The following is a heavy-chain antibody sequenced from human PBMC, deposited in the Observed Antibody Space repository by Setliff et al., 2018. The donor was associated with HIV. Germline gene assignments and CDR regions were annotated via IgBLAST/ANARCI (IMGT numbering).Heavy chain of an antibody. CDR1: GASVTSGSSF. CDR3: ARLSASRFVY. Sequence: TSETLSLTCNVSGASVTSGSSFWSWIRQPAGKGLEWIGRIYSLTGSTNYNPSLQSRLTISIDTSKNQFSLKLNSVTASDTAVYYCARLSASRFVYWGQGTLVTVS. V-gene: IGHV4-61*02. CDR2: IYSLTGST. J-gene: IGHJ4*02.